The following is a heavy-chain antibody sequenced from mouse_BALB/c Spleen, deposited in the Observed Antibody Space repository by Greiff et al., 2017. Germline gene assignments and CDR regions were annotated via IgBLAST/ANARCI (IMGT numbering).Heavy chain of an antibody. CDR2: IYPGNVNT. CDR1: GYTFTSYY. CDR3: ARTELRTYYFDY. V-gene: IGHV1S56*01. Sequence: VQLQQSGPELVKPGASVRISCKASGYTFTSYYIHWLKQRPGQGLEWIGWIYPGNVNTKYNETFKGKATLTADKSSRTAYMQLSSLTSEDSAVYFCARTELRTYYFDYWGQGTTLTVSS. J-gene: IGHJ2*01.